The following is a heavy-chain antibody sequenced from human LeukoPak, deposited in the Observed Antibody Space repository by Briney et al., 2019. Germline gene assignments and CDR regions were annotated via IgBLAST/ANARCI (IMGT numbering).Heavy chain of an antibody. Sequence: GGSLRLSCVASGFPFSSYWMTWVRQAPGKGLEWVANIKQDGSKKSYVDSVKGRFTISRDNAKNSLYLRMNSLRAEGTAIYYCTRVGYIDEGIDYWGQGTLVTVSS. D-gene: IGHD5-24*01. J-gene: IGHJ4*02. V-gene: IGHV3-7*04. CDR1: GFPFSSYW. CDR2: IKQDGSKK. CDR3: TRVGYIDEGIDY.